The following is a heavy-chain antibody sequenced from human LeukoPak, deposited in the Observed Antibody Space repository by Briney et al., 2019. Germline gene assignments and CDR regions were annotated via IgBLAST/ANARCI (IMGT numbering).Heavy chain of an antibody. J-gene: IGHJ6*03. CDR2: IYHGGNT. D-gene: IGHD2/OR15-2a*01. CDR3: ARGGDSTGGYYFYMDV. Sequence: SETLSLTCTVSGGSIGSGGYYWSWIRQHPGKGLEWIGYIYHGGNTYYNPSLKSRVIISVDTSKNQFSLNLSSVTAADTAVYYCARGGDSTGGYYFYMDVWAKGTTVTVSS. CDR1: GGSIGSGGYY. V-gene: IGHV4-31*03.